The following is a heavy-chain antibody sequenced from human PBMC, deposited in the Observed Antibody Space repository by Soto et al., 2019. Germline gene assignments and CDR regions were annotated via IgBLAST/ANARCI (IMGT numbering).Heavy chain of an antibody. CDR3: ARDLIDCTNGVCYPLFDY. Sequence: SVKVSCKASGGTFSSYAISWVRQAPGQGLEWMGGIIPIFGTANYAQKFQGRVTITADKSTSTAYMELSSLRSEDTAVYYCARDLIDCTNGVCYPLFDYWGQGTLVTVSS. J-gene: IGHJ4*02. CDR1: GGTFSSYA. D-gene: IGHD2-8*01. V-gene: IGHV1-69*06. CDR2: IIPIFGTA.